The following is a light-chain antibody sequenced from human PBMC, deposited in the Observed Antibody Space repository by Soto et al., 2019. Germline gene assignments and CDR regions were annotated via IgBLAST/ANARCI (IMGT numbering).Light chain of an antibody. V-gene: IGLV2-14*03. CDR3: RSYASTTAQL. Sequence: QSALTQPASVSGTPGQSITVSCIGTSSDIGRYNYVSWYQQHPGRAPKLIIRDVSSRPSGVPTRFSGSKSGSSASLTISGLQVEDEAYYFCRSYASTTAQLFGGGTKVTVL. CDR1: SSDIGRYNY. J-gene: IGLJ2*01. CDR2: DVS.